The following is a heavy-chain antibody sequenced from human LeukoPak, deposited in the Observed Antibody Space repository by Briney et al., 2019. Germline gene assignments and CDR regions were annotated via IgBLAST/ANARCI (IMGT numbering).Heavy chain of an antibody. CDR3: VRITKGTVHY. V-gene: IGHV4-59*01. D-gene: IGHD3-10*01. CDR1: GGSISPYY. J-gene: IGHJ4*02. Sequence: PSETLSLTCTVSGGSISPYYCGSIQQHPRKGLEPKRYISYIGDTNYTPSLKSPPTLSVDTSKNYFSLKVSSVTAADTAVYYCVRITKGTVHYGGQGTVVTVS. CDR2: ISYIGDT.